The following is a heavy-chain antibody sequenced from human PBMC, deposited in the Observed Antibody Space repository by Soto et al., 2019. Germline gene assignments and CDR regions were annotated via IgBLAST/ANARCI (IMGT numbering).Heavy chain of an antibody. V-gene: IGHV5-51*01. CDR2: IYPGDYET. D-gene: IGHD6-13*01. J-gene: IGHJ4*02. CDR3: ARSPRSSPYFDY. CDR1: GYTFSNFW. Sequence: GESLKISCQCSGYTFSNFWIAWVRQLPGKGLEWMGIIYPGDYETRYSPSFHGKVTISADRSIGTAYLQWSSLEASDSAFYFCARSPRSSPYFDYWGQGALVTVS.